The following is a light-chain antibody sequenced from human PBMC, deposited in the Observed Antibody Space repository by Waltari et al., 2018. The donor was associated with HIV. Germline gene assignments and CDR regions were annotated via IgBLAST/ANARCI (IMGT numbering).Light chain of an antibody. CDR1: SSDVGGYNY. CDR2: EVS. CDR3: SSYAGSNNFGV. J-gene: IGLJ2*01. V-gene: IGLV2-8*01. Sequence: QSALTQPPSASGSPGQSVTISCTGTSSDVGGYNYVSWYQQHPGKAPKLMIYEVSKRPSWVPDRFSGAESGNTASLTVAGLQAEDEADYYCSSYAGSNNFGVFGGVTKLTVL.